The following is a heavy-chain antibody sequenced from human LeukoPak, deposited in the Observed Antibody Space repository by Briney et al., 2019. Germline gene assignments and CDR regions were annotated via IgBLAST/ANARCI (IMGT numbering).Heavy chain of an antibody. V-gene: IGHV4-59*12. CDR3: ARENASPGAFDI. CDR2: IYHSGST. CDR1: GGSISNCY. D-gene: IGHD2-2*01. J-gene: IGHJ3*02. Sequence: SETLPLTCTVSGGSISNCYWSWIRQPPGEGLEWIGYIYHSGSTYYNPSLKSRVTISVDRSKNQFSLKLSSVTAADTAVYYCARENASPGAFDIWGQGTMVTVSS.